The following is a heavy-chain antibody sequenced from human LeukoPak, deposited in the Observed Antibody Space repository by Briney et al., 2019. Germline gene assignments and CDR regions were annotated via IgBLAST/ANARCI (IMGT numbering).Heavy chain of an antibody. CDR3: AKVDGAVALYYFDY. V-gene: IGHV3-33*06. CDR1: GFTFSSYG. D-gene: IGHD6-19*01. Sequence: HPGGSLRLSCAASGFTFSSYGMHWVRQAPGKGLEWVAVIWYDGSNKYYADSVKGRFTISRDNSKNTLYLQMNSLRAEDTAVYYCAKVDGAVALYYFDYWGQGSLVTVSS. J-gene: IGHJ4*02. CDR2: IWYDGSNK.